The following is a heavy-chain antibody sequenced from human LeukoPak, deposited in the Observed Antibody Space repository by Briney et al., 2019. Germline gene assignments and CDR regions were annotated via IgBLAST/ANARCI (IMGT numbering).Heavy chain of an antibody. CDR1: GGSFSGYY. CDR3: ARHPWYAQSTS. J-gene: IGHJ5*02. Sequence: SETLSLTCAVYGGSFSGYYWSGIRQPPGKGLEWIGEINHSGSTNYNPSLKSRVTISVDTSKNQFSLKLSSVTAADTAVYYCARHPWYAQSTSWGQGTLVTVSS. D-gene: IGHD2-8*01. CDR2: INHSGST. V-gene: IGHV4-34*01.